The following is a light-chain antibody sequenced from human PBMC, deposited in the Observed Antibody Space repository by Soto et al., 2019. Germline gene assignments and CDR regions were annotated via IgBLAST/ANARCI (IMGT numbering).Light chain of an antibody. Sequence: QSALTQPASVSGSPGQSITISCTGTSSDVGGHNSVSWYQQHPGKAPKLMIYNVSNRPSGVSNRFSGSKSGNTASLTISGLLAEDEADYYCTSYTSNSTYVFGAGTKLTVL. CDR2: NVS. CDR3: TSYTSNSTYV. V-gene: IGLV2-14*01. CDR1: SSDVGGHNS. J-gene: IGLJ1*01.